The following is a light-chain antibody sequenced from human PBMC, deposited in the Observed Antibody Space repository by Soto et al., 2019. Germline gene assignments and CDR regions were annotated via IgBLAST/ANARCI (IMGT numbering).Light chain of an antibody. CDR3: MHATHWPYT. Sequence: DVVMTQSPLSLPVTPGQPASISCRSSQSLVNGDGNTYLSWFQQRPGQSPRRLIYKVSDRDSGVPDRFSGSESGTDFTLKISRVEAEDVGVYFCMHATHWPYTFGQGTKLEIK. CDR1: QSLVNGDGNTY. CDR2: KVS. V-gene: IGKV2-30*01. J-gene: IGKJ2*01.